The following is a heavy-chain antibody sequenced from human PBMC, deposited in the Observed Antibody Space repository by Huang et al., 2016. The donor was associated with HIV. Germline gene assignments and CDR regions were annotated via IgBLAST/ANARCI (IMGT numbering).Heavy chain of an antibody. J-gene: IGHJ6*02. CDR2: INWNSGKK. Sequence: EVQLVESGGGLVQPGRSLRLSCVVSGFTFDDYAMHWVRQATGKGPEWVSGINWNSGKKGYAESVRGRFTISRDNAKNSLYLQMNSLRAEDTALYYCGKDNGRDYYYGMDAWGRGTTVIVSS. CDR3: GKDNGRDYYYGMDA. V-gene: IGHV3-9*01. CDR1: GFTFDDYA.